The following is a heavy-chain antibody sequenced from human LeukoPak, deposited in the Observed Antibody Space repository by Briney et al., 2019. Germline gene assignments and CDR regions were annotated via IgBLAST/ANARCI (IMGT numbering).Heavy chain of an antibody. Sequence: GRSLRLSCAASGFTFSSYGMHSVRQAPGKGLEWVAVISYDGSNKYYADSVKGRFTISRDNSKNTLYLQMNSLRAEDTAVYYCAKEIYDFWSGPLLLYGMDVWGQGTTVTVSS. V-gene: IGHV3-30*18. CDR2: ISYDGSNK. D-gene: IGHD3-3*01. J-gene: IGHJ6*02. CDR3: AKEIYDFWSGPLLLYGMDV. CDR1: GFTFSSYG.